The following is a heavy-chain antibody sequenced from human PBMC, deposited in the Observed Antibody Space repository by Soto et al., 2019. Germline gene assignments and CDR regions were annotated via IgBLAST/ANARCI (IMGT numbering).Heavy chain of an antibody. Sequence: QVQLQESGPGLVKPSGTLSLTCGVSGDSVSSGDWWSWVRQYPGKGLEWIGEIHHSGSTNYNPSLKSRVTISVDSSKNQFSLELYSVTAADTAVYYYVNNRHYCLEFWGQGILVTVSS. J-gene: IGHJ4*02. V-gene: IGHV4-4*02. D-gene: IGHD3-3*02. CDR2: IHHSGST. CDR3: VNNRHYCLEF. CDR1: GDSVSSGDW.